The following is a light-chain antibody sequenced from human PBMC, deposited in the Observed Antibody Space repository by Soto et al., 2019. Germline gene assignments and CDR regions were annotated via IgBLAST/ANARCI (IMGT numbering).Light chain of an antibody. Sequence: LTRPPSASGSRGQSVTISCTVTSSDVGGYNYVSWYQQHPGKAPKLMIYEVSKRPSGVPDRFSGSKSGNTASLTVSGLQAEDEADYYCSSYAGSNNPYVFGTGTKVTVL. CDR1: SSDVGGYNY. V-gene: IGLV2-8*01. CDR3: SSYAGSNNPYV. J-gene: IGLJ1*01. CDR2: EVS.